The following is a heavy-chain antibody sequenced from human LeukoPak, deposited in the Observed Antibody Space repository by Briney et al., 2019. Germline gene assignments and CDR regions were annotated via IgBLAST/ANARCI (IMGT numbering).Heavy chain of an antibody. CDR1: GFTYRIYW. CDR3: ARGGYRYEY. Sequence: GVSLRLSCAVSGFTYRIYWMSCVRQARGKGLECVANINEDGCEKKCYEDAGKGQFTISRDNTKKSLYLQMNSLRAEDTAVYCCARGGYRYEYWGQGTLVTVSS. CDR2: INEDGCEKK. D-gene: IGHD5-12*01. J-gene: IGHJ4*02. V-gene: IGHV3-7*04.